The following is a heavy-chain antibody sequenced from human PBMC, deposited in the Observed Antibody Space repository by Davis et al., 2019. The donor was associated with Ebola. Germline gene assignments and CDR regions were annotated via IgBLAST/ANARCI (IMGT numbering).Heavy chain of an antibody. CDR3: AKIGRRLAYCGGDCSNAFDI. V-gene: IGHV3-23*01. Sequence: GESLKISCAASGFTFSSYAMSWLRQAPGKGLEWVSAISGSGGSTYYADSVKGRFNISRDNSKNTLYLQMNSLRAEDTAVYYCAKIGRRLAYCGGDCSNAFDIWGQGTMVTVSS. CDR2: ISGSGGST. J-gene: IGHJ3*02. D-gene: IGHD2-21*02. CDR1: GFTFSSYA.